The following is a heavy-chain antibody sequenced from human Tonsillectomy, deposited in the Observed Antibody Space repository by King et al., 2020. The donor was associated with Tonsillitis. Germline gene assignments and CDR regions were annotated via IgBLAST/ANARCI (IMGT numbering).Heavy chain of an antibody. D-gene: IGHD4-17*01. CDR2: ISYDGNNK. CDR3: ARRDGALEYYYYGMDV. J-gene: IGHJ6*02. CDR1: GFTFSNYA. V-gene: IGHV3-30-3*01. Sequence: VQLVESGGGVVQPGRSLRLSCAASGFTFSNYAMHWVRQAPGKGLEWVAEISYDGNNKYYAESSKGRFTMSRDNSKKMLYLQMKSLRAGDTAVYYCARRDGALEYYYYGMDVWGQGTTVTVSS.